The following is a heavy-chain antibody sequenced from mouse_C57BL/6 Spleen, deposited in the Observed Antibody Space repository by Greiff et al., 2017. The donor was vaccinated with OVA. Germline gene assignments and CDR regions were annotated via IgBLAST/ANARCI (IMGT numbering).Heavy chain of an antibody. CDR2: INPNNGGT. V-gene: IGHV1-26*01. Sequence: EVQLQQSGPELVKPGASVKISCKASGYTFTDYYMNWVKQSHGKSLEWIGDINPNNGGTSYNQKFKGKATLTVDKSSSTAYMELRSLTSEDSAVYYCARLEYYGSSPFDVWGTGTTVTVSS. D-gene: IGHD1-1*01. CDR1: GYTFTDYY. J-gene: IGHJ1*03. CDR3: ARLEYYGSSPFDV.